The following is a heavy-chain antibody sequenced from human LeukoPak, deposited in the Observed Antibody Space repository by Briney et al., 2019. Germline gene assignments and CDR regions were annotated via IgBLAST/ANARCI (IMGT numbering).Heavy chain of an antibody. CDR2: VYFSGST. CDR1: GGSINSDY. V-gene: IGHV4-59*12. J-gene: IGHJ3*02. CDR3: ARDHKPGYCSGGSCDAFDI. Sequence: KPSETLSPTCSVSGGSINSDYWSWIRQPPGKGLEWIGYVYFSGSTDYSPSLKSRVTISIDTSMHQFSLRLSSVTAADTAVYYCARDHKPGYCSGGSCDAFDIWGQGTMVTVSS. D-gene: IGHD2-15*01.